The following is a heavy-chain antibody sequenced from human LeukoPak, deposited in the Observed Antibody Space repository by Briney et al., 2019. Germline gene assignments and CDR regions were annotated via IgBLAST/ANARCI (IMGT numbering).Heavy chain of an antibody. CDR2: MSNDGS. CDR1: GFTLSSYG. D-gene: IGHD1-1*01. J-gene: IGHJ3*02. CDR3: AKNRFQLLMMDGFDI. V-gene: IGHV3-30*18. Sequence: GRSLRLSCAASGFTLSSYGMNWVRQAPGKGLEWVAVMSNDGSKYADSVKGRFTISRDNSKSTLYLEMKSLRVEDTAVYYCAKNRFQLLMMDGFDIWGQGTMVTVSS.